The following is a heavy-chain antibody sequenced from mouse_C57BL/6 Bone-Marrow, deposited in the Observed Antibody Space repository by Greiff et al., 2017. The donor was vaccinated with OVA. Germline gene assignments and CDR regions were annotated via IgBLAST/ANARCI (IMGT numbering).Heavy chain of an antibody. Sequence: VKVVESGAELVRPGASVTLSCKASGYTFTDYEMHWVKQTPVHGLEWIGAIDPETGGTAYNQKFKGKAILTADKSSSTAYMELRSLTSEDSAVYYCTSRGGFFAYWGQGTLVTVSA. J-gene: IGHJ3*01. V-gene: IGHV1-15*01. CDR3: TSRGGFFAY. CDR2: IDPETGGT. CDR1: GYTFTDYE.